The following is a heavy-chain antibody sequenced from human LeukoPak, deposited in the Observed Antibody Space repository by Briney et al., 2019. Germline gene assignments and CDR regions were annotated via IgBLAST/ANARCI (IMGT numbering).Heavy chain of an antibody. V-gene: IGHV3-23*01. CDR1: GFTFSSYA. CDR3: AKGPYWQQLADNWSDP. Sequence: GGSLRLSCAASGFTFSSYAMSWVRQAPGKGLEWVSAISGSGGSTYYADSVKGRFTISRDNSKNTLYLQMNSLRAEDTAVYYCAKGPYWQQLADNWSDPWGQGTLVTVSS. D-gene: IGHD6-13*01. CDR2: ISGSGGST. J-gene: IGHJ5*02.